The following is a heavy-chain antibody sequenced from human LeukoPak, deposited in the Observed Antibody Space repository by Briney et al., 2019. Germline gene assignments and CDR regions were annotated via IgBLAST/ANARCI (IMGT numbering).Heavy chain of an antibody. J-gene: IGHJ4*02. D-gene: IGHD3-10*01. V-gene: IGHV4-34*01. CDR3: ARVGLWSLSYYFDY. CDR1: VGSFSGYY. Sequence: SETLSLTCAVYVGSFSGYYWSWIRQPPGKGREWIGEINHSGSTNYNPSLKSRVTISVDTSKSQFSLKLSSVTAADTAVYYCARVGLWSLSYYFDYWGQGTLVTVSS. CDR2: INHSGST.